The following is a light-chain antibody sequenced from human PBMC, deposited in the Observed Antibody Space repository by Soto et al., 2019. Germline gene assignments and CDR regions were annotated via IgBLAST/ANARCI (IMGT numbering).Light chain of an antibody. CDR2: AAS. CDR3: QKYNSAPYT. J-gene: IGKJ2*01. CDR1: QDISNY. Sequence: DIQMTQSPSSLSASFGDRVTITCRTSQDISNYLAWYQQKPGKVPKIVIYAASTLQSGVPSRFSGSGSGTDFTLTIFSLQPEDVASYYCQKYNSAPYTFGQGTKVEIK. V-gene: IGKV1-27*01.